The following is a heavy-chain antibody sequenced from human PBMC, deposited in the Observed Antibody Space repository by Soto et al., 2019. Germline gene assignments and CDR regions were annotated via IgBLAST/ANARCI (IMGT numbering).Heavy chain of an antibody. J-gene: IGHJ4*02. V-gene: IGHV3-30*03. CDR2: ISYDGSNK. CDR3: AREFKGDIGVVAADRGTYFDY. CDR1: GFTFSSYG. D-gene: IGHD2-15*01. Sequence: GGSLRLSCAASGFTFSSYGMHWVRQAPGKGLEWVAVISYDGSNKYYADSVKGRFTISRDNSKNTLYLQMNSLRAEDTAVYYCAREFKGDIGVVAADRGTYFDYWGQGILVTVS.